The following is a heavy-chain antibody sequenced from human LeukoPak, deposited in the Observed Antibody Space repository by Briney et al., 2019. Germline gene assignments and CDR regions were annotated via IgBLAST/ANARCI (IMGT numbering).Heavy chain of an antibody. J-gene: IGHJ4*02. D-gene: IGHD1-26*01. CDR1: GFTFSSQS. CDR2: ISSSSSNI. CDR3: ARGYYANYFDY. Sequence: GGSLRLSCAGSGFTFSSQSMNWVRQAPGKGLEWVSYISSSSSNIYYADSVKGRFTISRDNAKSSLYLQMNSLRAEDTAVYYCARGYYANYFDYWGQGTLVTVSS. V-gene: IGHV3-48*01.